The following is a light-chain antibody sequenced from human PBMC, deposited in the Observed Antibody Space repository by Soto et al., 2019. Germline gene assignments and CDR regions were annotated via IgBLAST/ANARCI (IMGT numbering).Light chain of an antibody. Sequence: DIQMTQFPSSLSASEGDRVTITCRASQSISSYLNWYQQKPGKAPKLLIYAASSLQSGVPSRFSGSGSGTDFTLTISSLQPEDFATYYCQQSYSTPETFGQGTKVDIK. CDR1: QSISSY. CDR2: AAS. CDR3: QQSYSTPET. J-gene: IGKJ1*01. V-gene: IGKV1-39*01.